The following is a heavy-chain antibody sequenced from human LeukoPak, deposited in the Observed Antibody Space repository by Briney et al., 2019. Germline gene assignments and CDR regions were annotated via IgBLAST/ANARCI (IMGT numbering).Heavy chain of an antibody. CDR2: IYTSGST. D-gene: IGHD3-3*01. J-gene: IGHJ5*02. CDR1: GGSISSGSYY. V-gene: IGHV4-61*02. CDR3: ARGQERVLRFLEWLPSGWFDP. Sequence: PSQTLSLTCTVSGGSISSGSYYWSWIRQPAGKGLEWIGRIYTSGSTNYNPSLKSRVTISVDTSKNQFSLKLSSVTAADTAVYYCARGQERVLRFLEWLPSGWFDPWGQGTLVTVSS.